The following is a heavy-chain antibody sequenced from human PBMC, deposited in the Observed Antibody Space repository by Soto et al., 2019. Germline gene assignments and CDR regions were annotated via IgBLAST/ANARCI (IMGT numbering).Heavy chain of an antibody. CDR1: GFTFRSYS. J-gene: IGHJ4*02. V-gene: IGHV3-48*02. CDR3: ARVRGYSYGHFDY. CDR2: ISSSSTTI. D-gene: IGHD5-18*01. Sequence: PGGSLRHSYAASGFTFRSYSMNWVRQAPGKGLEWVSYISSSSTTIYYADSVKGRFTISRDNAENSLSLQMNSLRDEDTAVYYCARVRGYSYGHFDYWGQGT.